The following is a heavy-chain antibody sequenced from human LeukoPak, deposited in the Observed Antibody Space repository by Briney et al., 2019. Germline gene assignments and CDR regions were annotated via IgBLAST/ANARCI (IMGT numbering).Heavy chain of an antibody. D-gene: IGHD6-6*01. V-gene: IGHV3-66*02. CDR3: AGAARNYYYYYMDV. J-gene: IGHJ6*03. Sequence: PGGSLRPSCAASGFTVSSNYMSWVRQAPGKGLEWVSVIYSGGSTYYADSVKGRFTISRDNSKNTLYLQMNSLRAEDTAVYYCAGAARNYYYYYMDVWGKGTTVTVSS. CDR1: GFTVSSNY. CDR2: IYSGGST.